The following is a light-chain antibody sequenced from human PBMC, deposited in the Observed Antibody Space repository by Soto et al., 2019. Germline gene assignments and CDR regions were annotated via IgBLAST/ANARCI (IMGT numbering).Light chain of an antibody. Sequence: QSALTQPPSTSAAPGQGVSISCSGSVSNIGTFYVSWYQHFPGTAPKLLIYANDQRPSGVPDRFSASKSGTSGSLAISGLQSEDAADYYCTSWDDNLSAVVFGGGTK. CDR3: TSWDDNLSAVV. CDR2: AND. J-gene: IGLJ2*01. V-gene: IGLV1-47*02. CDR1: VSNIGTFY.